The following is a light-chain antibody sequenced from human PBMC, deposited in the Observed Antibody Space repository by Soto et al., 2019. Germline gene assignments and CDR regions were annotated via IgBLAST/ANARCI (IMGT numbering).Light chain of an antibody. CDR1: QSVSNY. CDR2: DAS. Sequence: EIVLTQSPATLSLSPGERANLSCRASQSVSNYLAWFQQKPGQAPRLLIYDASNRATGIPARFSGSGSGTDFTLTISGPEPEDFAVYCCQQRSSWPLLTFGGGTKVEI. V-gene: IGKV3-11*01. J-gene: IGKJ4*01. CDR3: QQRSSWPLLT.